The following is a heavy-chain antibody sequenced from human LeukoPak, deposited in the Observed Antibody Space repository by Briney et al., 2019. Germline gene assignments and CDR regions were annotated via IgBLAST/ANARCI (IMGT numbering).Heavy chain of an antibody. J-gene: IGHJ5*02. Sequence: GRSLRLSCAASGFTFDDYAMHWVRQAPGKGLEWVSGISWNSGSIGYADSVKGRFTISKDNAKNSLYLQMNSVRAEDTAVYYCATNSGGWFDPWGQGTLVTVSS. CDR3: ATNSGGWFDP. V-gene: IGHV3-9*01. CDR1: GFTFDDYA. CDR2: ISWNSGSI. D-gene: IGHD3-10*01.